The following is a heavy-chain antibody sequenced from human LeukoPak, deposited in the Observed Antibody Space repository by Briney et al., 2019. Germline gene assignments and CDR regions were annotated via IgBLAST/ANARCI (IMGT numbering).Heavy chain of an antibody. D-gene: IGHD1-26*01. CDR3: ARTLYSGSHIDY. CDR2: MNSDGSST. Sequence: GGSLRLSCAASGFTFSSYWMHWVRQAPGKGLVWVSHMNSDGSSTSYADSVKGRLTISRDNAKNTLYLQMNSLRAEDTAVYYCARTLYSGSHIDYWGRGILVTVSS. V-gene: IGHV3-74*01. CDR1: GFTFSSYW. J-gene: IGHJ4*02.